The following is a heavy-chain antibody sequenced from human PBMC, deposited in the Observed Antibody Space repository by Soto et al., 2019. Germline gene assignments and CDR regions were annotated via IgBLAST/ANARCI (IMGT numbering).Heavy chain of an antibody. D-gene: IGHD4-17*01. V-gene: IGHV4-39*01. CDR3: TSQDYTVSNWFDP. CDR1: GGSITSSSYY. Sequence: QLQLQESGPGLVKPSETLSLTCTVSGGSITSSSYYWGWIRQPPGKGLEWIGSTYYSGKTYYNPSHKSLVTTSVDTSKNQYSQKLSSVTAANTAVYYCTSQDYTVSNWFDPWGQGTLVTVSS. CDR2: TYYSGKT. J-gene: IGHJ5*02.